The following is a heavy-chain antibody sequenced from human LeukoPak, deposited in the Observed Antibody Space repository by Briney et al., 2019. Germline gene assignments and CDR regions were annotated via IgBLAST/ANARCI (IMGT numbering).Heavy chain of an antibody. CDR3: AREGEWELGDYYMDV. CDR1: GATFTSYA. Sequence: SVKVSCKASGATFTSYAISWVRQPPAQGLEWMGGIIPNFGTANYAQKFQGRVTITADKSTSTAYMELSRLRSEDTAVYYCAREGEWELGDYYMDVWGKGTTVTVSS. CDR2: IIPNFGTA. D-gene: IGHD1-26*01. J-gene: IGHJ6*03. V-gene: IGHV1-69*06.